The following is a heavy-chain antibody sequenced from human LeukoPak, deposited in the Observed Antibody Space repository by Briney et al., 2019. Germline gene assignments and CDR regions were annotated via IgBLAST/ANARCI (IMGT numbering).Heavy chain of an antibody. J-gene: IGHJ4*02. V-gene: IGHV4-59*01. CDR1: GGSISSYY. Sequence: PSETLSLTCTVSGGSISSYYWSWIRQPPGKGLEWIGYIYYSGSTNYNPSLKSRVTISVDTSKNQFSLKLSSVTAADTAVYYCARGLSHYYDSSGYYRFDYWGQGTLVTVSS. CDR2: IYYSGST. CDR3: ARGLSHYYDSSGYYRFDY. D-gene: IGHD3-22*01.